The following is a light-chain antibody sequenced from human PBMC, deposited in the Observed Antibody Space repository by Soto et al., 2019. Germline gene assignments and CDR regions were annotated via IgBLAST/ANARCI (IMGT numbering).Light chain of an antibody. CDR3: QSYDSSLSGSWV. Sequence: QSVLTQPPSVSGAPGQSGTISCTGSSSNIGAGYDVHWYQQLPGTAPKLLIYGNSNRPSGVPDRFSGSKSGTSASLAITGLQADDESDYYCQSYDSSLSGSWVFGGGTKLTVL. CDR1: SSNIGAGYD. J-gene: IGLJ3*02. V-gene: IGLV1-40*01. CDR2: GNS.